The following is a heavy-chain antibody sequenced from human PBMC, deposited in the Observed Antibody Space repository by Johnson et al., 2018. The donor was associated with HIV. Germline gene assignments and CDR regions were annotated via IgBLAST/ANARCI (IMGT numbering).Heavy chain of an antibody. CDR2: ISYDGSNK. J-gene: IGHJ3*02. CDR1: GFTFSNYA. CDR3: AKAEGVGTNAFDI. Sequence: QVQLVESGGGVVQPGRSLRLSCAASGFTFSNYAVHWVRQAPGKGLEWVAVISYDGSNKYYADSVKGRFTISRDNSKNTLYLQMNSLRAEDTAMYYCAKAEGVGTNAFDIWGQGTMVTVSS. V-gene: IGHV3-30-3*01. D-gene: IGHD1-14*01.